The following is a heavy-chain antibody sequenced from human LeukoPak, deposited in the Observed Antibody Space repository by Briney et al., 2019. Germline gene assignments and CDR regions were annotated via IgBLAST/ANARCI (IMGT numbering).Heavy chain of an antibody. CDR3: AKDLDSSDYYSDVFDI. Sequence: GGSLRLSCAASGFTFSSYGMHWVRQAPGKGLEWVAVISYDGSNKYYADSVKGRFTISRDNSKNTLYLQMNSLRAEDTAVYYCAKDLDSSDYYSDVFDIWGQGTMVTVSS. J-gene: IGHJ3*02. V-gene: IGHV3-30*18. D-gene: IGHD3-22*01. CDR1: GFTFSSYG. CDR2: ISYDGSNK.